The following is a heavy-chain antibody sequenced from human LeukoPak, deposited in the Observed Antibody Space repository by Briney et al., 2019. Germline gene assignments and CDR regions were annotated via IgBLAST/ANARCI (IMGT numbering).Heavy chain of an antibody. V-gene: IGHV3-66*01. CDR2: IYSGGST. Sequence: GRSLRLSCAASGFTVSSNYMSWVRQAPGKGLEWVSVIYSGGSTYYADSVKGRFTISRDNSKNTLYLQMNSLRAEDTAVYYCAREQRHYYYDSSRYFDYWGQGTLVTVSS. CDR1: GFTVSSNY. D-gene: IGHD3-22*01. CDR3: AREQRHYYYDSSRYFDY. J-gene: IGHJ4*02.